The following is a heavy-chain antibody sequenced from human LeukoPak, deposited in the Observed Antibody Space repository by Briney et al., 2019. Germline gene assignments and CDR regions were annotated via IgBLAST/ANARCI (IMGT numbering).Heavy chain of an antibody. CDR1: DFTLRAYA. Sequence: GGPRRFSLAALDFTLRAYAMNGFARAPGKGWGGVSYISSSSSTIYYADSVKGRLTISRDNSKNTLYLQMNSLRAEDTAVYYCAKDSGSGDCYLDYWGQGTLVTVSS. V-gene: IGHV3-48*01. D-gene: IGHD2-21*02. J-gene: IGHJ4*02. CDR3: AKDSGSGDCYLDY. CDR2: ISSSSSTI.